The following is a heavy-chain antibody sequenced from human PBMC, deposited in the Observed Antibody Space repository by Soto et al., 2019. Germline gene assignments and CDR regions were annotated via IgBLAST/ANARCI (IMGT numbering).Heavy chain of an antibody. Sequence: QVQLVESGGGVVQPGRSLRLSCAASGFTFSSYGMHWVRQAPGKGLEWVAVISYDGSNKYYADSVKGRFTISRDNSKNTLYLQMNSLRAEDTAVYYCAKWGRYCSGGSCYSGYYYYMDVWGKGTTLTVSS. CDR1: GFTFSSYG. CDR3: AKWGRYCSGGSCYSGYYYYMDV. J-gene: IGHJ6*03. D-gene: IGHD2-15*01. CDR2: ISYDGSNK. V-gene: IGHV3-30*18.